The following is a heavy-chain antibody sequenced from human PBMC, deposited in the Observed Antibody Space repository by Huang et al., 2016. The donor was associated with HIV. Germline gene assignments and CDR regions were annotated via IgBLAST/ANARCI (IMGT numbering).Heavy chain of an antibody. D-gene: IGHD3-10*01. CDR2: FHHNGNV. CDR1: DVPVTSGSYY. V-gene: IGHV4-39*03. Sequence: QRKIHESGPGLVRPSGTLSLTCSVSDVPVTSGSYYWAWLRQSPGRGLQWIGSFHHNGNVYYHPSLKSRVTIAVGSSNSQLSLTMTSVTTADCAVYYYYDYWGQGVRVTVPS. J-gene: IGHJ4*02. CDR3: YDY.